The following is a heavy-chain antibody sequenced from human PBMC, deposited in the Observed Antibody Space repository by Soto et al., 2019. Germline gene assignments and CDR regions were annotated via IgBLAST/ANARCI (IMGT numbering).Heavy chain of an antibody. CDR2: INPNSGGT. V-gene: IGHV1-2*02. CDR3: ARSLTEGYCTITGCYTRPLYGMDV. Sequence: ASVKVSCKASGYTFSGYYILWLRQAPGQGLEWMGWINPNSGGTNYAQKFQGRVTVTRDTPTSTAYMELSRLTSDDTAVYYCARSLTEGYCTITGCYTRPLYGMDVWGQGTTVTVS. J-gene: IGHJ6*02. CDR1: GYTFSGYY. D-gene: IGHD2-2*02.